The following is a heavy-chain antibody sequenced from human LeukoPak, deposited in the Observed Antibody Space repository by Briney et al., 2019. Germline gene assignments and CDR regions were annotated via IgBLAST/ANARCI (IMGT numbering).Heavy chain of an antibody. V-gene: IGHV3-33*01. J-gene: IGHJ6*03. CDR1: GFTFSSYS. D-gene: IGHD2-15*01. CDR3: ARDYCSGGSCYSFSYYYYMDV. CDR2: IWYDGSNE. Sequence: PGRSLRLSCAASGFTFSSYSMHWVRQAPGKGLEGVTVIWYDGSNEYYADSVRGRFTISRDNSKNTLYLQMNRLSPEDTAVYYCARDYCSGGSCYSFSYYYYMDVWGKGTTVTVSS.